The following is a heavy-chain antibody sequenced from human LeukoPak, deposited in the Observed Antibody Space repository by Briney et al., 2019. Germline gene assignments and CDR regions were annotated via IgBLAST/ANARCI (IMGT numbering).Heavy chain of an antibody. CDR1: GFTVSSNY. CDR2: IYSGGST. CDR3: AKSSLVTPYDY. V-gene: IGHV3-66*01. J-gene: IGHJ4*02. D-gene: IGHD2-15*01. Sequence: PGGSLRLSCAASGFTVSSNYMSWVRQAPGKGLECVSVIYSGGSTSYADSVKGRFTISRDNSKNTLYLQMNSLRAEDTAVYYCAKSSLVTPYDYWGQGTLVSVSS.